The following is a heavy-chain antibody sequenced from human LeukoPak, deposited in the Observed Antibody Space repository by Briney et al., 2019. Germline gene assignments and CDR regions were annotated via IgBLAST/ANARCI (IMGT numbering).Heavy chain of an antibody. CDR1: GFTFSSYS. V-gene: IGHV3-21*01. CDR2: ISSSSSYI. D-gene: IGHD3-22*01. Sequence: GGSLRLSCAASGFTFSSYSMNWVRQAPGKGLEWVSSISSSSSYIYYADSVRGRFTISRDNAKNSLYLQMNSLRAEDTAVYYCARVSPTMIEGDSWFDPWGQGTLVTVSS. J-gene: IGHJ5*02. CDR3: ARVSPTMIEGDSWFDP.